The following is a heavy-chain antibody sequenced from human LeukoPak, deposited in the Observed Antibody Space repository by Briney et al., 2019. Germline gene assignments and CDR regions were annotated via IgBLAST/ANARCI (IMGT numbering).Heavy chain of an antibody. CDR2: ISYTSSYI. CDR1: GFTFDDYG. J-gene: IGHJ4*02. D-gene: IGHD1-26*01. V-gene: IGHV3-21*01. Sequence: GGSLRLSCAASGFTFDDYGMSWVRQAPGKGLEWVSSISYTSSYIHYADSVKGRFTISRDNAKNSLYLQMNSLRAEDTAVYYCASGPLSGSYSHFDYWGQGTLVTVSS. CDR3: ASGPLSGSYSHFDY.